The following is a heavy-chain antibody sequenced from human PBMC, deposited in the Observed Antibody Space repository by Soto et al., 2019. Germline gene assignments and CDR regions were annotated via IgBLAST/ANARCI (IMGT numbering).Heavy chain of an antibody. J-gene: IGHJ4*02. V-gene: IGHV1-3*05. Sequence: QVQLVQSGAEEKKPGASVKVSCKASGYTFTSYAMHWVRQAPGQRLEWMGWINAGNGNTKYSQKLQGRGTITRETSASKADMDLSSLRSADTAVYYCARCILVSNALDYWGQGTLVTVSS. CDR1: GYTFTSYA. D-gene: IGHD2-21*01. CDR3: ARCILVSNALDY. CDR2: INAGNGNT.